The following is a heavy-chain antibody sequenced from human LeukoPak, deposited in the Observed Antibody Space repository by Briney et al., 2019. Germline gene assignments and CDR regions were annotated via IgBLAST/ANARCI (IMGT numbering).Heavy chain of an antibody. CDR1: GYTFTSYY. CDR3: ARPNGRGDYVGRGWLYYYYGMDV. V-gene: IGHV1-46*01. CDR2: INPRGGST. D-gene: IGHD4-17*01. Sequence: ASVKVSCKASGYTFTSYYMHWVRQAPGQGLEWMGIINPRGGSTSYAQKFQGRVTMTRDTSTDTVYMELSSLSSEDTAVSYCARPNGRGDYVGRGWLYYYYGMDVWGQRTTATV. J-gene: IGHJ6*02.